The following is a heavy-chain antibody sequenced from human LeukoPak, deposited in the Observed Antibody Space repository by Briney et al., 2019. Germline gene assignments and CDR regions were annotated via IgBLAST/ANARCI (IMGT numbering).Heavy chain of an antibody. V-gene: IGHV4-39*07. Sequence: PSETLSLTCTVSGGTISSSSYYWGWIRQPPGKGLEWIGSIYYSGSAYYNPALKSRVTISVDTSKNQFSLKLSSVTAADTAVYYCALKPSSWYADLFYYFDYWGQGTLVTVSS. CDR2: IYYSGSA. J-gene: IGHJ4*02. CDR3: ALKPSSWYADLFYYFDY. CDR1: GGTISSSSYY. D-gene: IGHD6-13*01.